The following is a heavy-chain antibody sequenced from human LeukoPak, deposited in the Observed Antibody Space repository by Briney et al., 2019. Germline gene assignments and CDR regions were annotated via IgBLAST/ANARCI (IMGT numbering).Heavy chain of an antibody. CDR3: AKERRRVDTSMIRSYYFDY. Sequence: GSLRLSCAASGFTFSNYAMSWVRQAPGKGLEWVSGITHNHGGTYYADSVKGRFTISRDNSKNILFLQMNSLGAEDSASYFCAKERRRVDTSMIRSYYFDYWGQGTPVTVSS. CDR1: GFTFSNYA. J-gene: IGHJ4*02. V-gene: IGHV3-23*01. D-gene: IGHD3-16*01. CDR2: ITHNHGGT.